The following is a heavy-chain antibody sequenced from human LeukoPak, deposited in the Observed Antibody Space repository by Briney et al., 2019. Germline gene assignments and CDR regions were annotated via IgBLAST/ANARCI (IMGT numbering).Heavy chain of an antibody. CDR1: GFTFDDYA. D-gene: IGHD2-8*01. CDR3: AKDRGYCTNGVCYTGDYYYGMDV. Sequence: GRSLRLSCAASGFTFDDYAMHWVRQAPGKGLEWVSGTSWNSGSIGYADSVKGRFTISRDNAKNSLYLQMNSLRAEDTALYYCAKDRGYCTNGVCYTGDYYYGMDVWGQGTTVTVSS. CDR2: TSWNSGSI. V-gene: IGHV3-9*01. J-gene: IGHJ6*02.